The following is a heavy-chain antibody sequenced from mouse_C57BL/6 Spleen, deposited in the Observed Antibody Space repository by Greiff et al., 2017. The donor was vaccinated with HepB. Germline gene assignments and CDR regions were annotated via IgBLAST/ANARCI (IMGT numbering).Heavy chain of an antibody. Sequence: QVQLKQSGAELARPGASVKLSCKASGYTFTSYGISWVKQRTGQGLEWIGEIYPRSGNTYYNEKFKGKATLTAEKSSSTAYMELRRLTSEDSAVYFCAREDAVVATRDYWGQGTTLTVSS. CDR1: GYTFTSYG. CDR3: AREDAVVATRDY. D-gene: IGHD1-1*01. V-gene: IGHV1-81*01. J-gene: IGHJ2*01. CDR2: IYPRSGNT.